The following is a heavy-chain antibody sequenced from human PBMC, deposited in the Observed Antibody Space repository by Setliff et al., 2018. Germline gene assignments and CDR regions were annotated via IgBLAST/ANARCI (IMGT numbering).Heavy chain of an antibody. CDR3: TRSFGDVVGITWGHCFDH. CDR1: GYTFSTQY. V-gene: IGHV1-46*03. Sequence: ASVKVSCKASGYTFSTQYIHWVRQDPGQGLEWMGIINPKTGNTVYAQKFQGRVTMTRDTSTSTVYMELSSLRSEDTAMYYCTRSFGDVVGITWGHCFDHWGQGTLVTVSS. D-gene: IGHD3-22*01. CDR2: INPKTGNT. J-gene: IGHJ4*02.